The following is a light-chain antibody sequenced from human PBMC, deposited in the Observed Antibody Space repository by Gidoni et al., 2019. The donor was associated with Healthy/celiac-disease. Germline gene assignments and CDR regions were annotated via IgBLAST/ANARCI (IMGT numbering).Light chain of an antibody. CDR1: QSVSSSY. Sequence: EIVLTQSPGTLSLSPGERATLSCRASQSVSSSYLAWYQQKPGQAPRLLIYGASSRATGIPDRFSGSGSGTDFTLTISRLEPEEFAGYEDTFGQGTKLEIK. CDR2: GAS. V-gene: IGKV3-20*01. CDR3: T. J-gene: IGKJ2*01.